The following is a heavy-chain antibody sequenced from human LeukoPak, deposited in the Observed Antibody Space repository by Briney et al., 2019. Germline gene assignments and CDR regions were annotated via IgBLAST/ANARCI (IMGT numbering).Heavy chain of an antibody. Sequence: SVKVSCKASGGTFSSYAISWVRQAPGQGLEWMGRIIPILGIANYAQKFQGRVTITADKSTSTAYMELSSLRSEDTAVYYCAIIRRGYSGHDPLDYWGQGTLVTVSS. D-gene: IGHD5-12*01. V-gene: IGHV1-69*04. J-gene: IGHJ4*02. CDR3: AIIRRGYSGHDPLDY. CDR1: GGTFSSYA. CDR2: IIPILGIA.